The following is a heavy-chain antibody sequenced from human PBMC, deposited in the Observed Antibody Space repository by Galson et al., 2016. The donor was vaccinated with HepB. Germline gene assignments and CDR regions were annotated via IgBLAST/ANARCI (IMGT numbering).Heavy chain of an antibody. J-gene: IGHJ4*02. Sequence: SLRLSCAGSGFEFSTYWMTWVRQAPGRGLEWVANIKEDGSVKYHVDSVKGRFTISRDNAKNLLHLQMNSLRVDDSAVYYCVREPNAGAYYYDYWGQGTLVTVSS. V-gene: IGHV3-7*01. CDR3: VREPNAGAYYYDY. CDR2: IKEDGSVK. CDR1: GFEFSTYW.